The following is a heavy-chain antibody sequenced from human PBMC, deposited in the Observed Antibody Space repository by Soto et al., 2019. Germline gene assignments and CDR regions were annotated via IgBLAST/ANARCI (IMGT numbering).Heavy chain of an antibody. CDR3: ARSEGRSGWYGGAYYYYNMDV. D-gene: IGHD6-19*01. CDR2: ISYDGSNK. J-gene: IGHJ6*02. Sequence: GGSLRLSCAASGFTFSSYAMHWVRQAPGKGLEWVAVISYDGSNKYYADSVKGRFTISRDNSKNTLYQQMNSLRAEDTAVYYCARSEGRSGWYGGAYYYYNMDVWGQGTTVTVSS. V-gene: IGHV3-30-3*01. CDR1: GFTFSSYA.